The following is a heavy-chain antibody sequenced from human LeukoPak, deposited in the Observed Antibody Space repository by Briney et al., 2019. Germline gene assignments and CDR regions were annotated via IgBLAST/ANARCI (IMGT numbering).Heavy chain of an antibody. CDR1: GGSFSGYY. CDR3: ARGGIVVATDY. CDR2: INHRGCT. V-gene: IGHV4-34*01. J-gene: IGHJ4*02. D-gene: IGHD6-19*01. Sequence: PSETLSLTCDVYGGSFSGYYWSWIRQPPGKGLEWIGEINHRGCTNYNPSLKSRVTISVDTSKNQFSLKLTSVTAADAAVYYCARGGIVVATDYWGQGTLVTVSS.